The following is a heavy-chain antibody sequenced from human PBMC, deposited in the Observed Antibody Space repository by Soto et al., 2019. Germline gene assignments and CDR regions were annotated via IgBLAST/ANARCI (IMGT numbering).Heavy chain of an antibody. D-gene: IGHD6-13*01. J-gene: IGHJ4*02. CDR3: ARRQSSSWYGL. CDR2: IYYSGST. CDR1: GGSISSGGYS. Sequence: SETLSLTCAVSGGSISSGGYSWSWIRQPPGKGLEWIGYIYYSGSTYYNSSLKSRVTISVDTSKNQFSLKLSSVTAADTAVYYCARRQSSSWYGLWGQGTLVTVSS. V-gene: IGHV4-61*08.